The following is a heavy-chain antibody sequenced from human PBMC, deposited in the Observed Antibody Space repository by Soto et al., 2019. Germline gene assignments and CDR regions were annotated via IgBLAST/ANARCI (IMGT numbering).Heavy chain of an antibody. Sequence: ASVKVSCKASGYTFASYGINCVRQAPGQGLEWMGWISGYSGNTNYAQKFQGRVIMTTDTSTSTAYMELRSLRSDDTAVYYCARETDVWGQGTTVTVSS. CDR1: GYTFASYG. J-gene: IGHJ6*02. CDR2: ISGYSGNT. CDR3: ARETDV. V-gene: IGHV1-18*04.